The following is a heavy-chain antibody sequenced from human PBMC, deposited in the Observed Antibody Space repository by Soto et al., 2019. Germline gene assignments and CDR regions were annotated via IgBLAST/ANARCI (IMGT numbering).Heavy chain of an antibody. CDR2: IYSGGSR. CDR3: ARGLYDSGSFYFDF. CDR1: GFSVSGNY. J-gene: IGHJ4*02. D-gene: IGHD3-10*01. V-gene: IGHV3-53*01. Sequence: EVQLVESGGGLIQPGGSLRLSCEVSGFSVSGNYMSWVRQAPGKGLDWVSVIYSGGSRYYADSVRGRFTISRDESQNTLYLQMNSLRAEDTAVYYCARGLYDSGSFYFDFWGQGTLVSVSS.